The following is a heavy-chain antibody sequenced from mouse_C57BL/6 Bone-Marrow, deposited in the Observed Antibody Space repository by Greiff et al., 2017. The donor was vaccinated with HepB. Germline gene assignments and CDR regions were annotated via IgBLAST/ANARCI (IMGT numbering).Heavy chain of an antibody. J-gene: IGHJ3*01. D-gene: IGHD2-4*01. CDR3: ARHGGLRRTVAY. CDR2: ISSGGSYT. V-gene: IGHV5-6*01. CDR1: GFTFSSYG. Sequence: EVQGVESGGDLVKPGGSLKLSCAASGFTFSSYGMSWVRQTPDKRLEWVATISSGGSYTYYPDSVKGRFTISRDNAKNTLYLQMSSLKSEDTAMYYCARHGGLRRTVAYWGQGTLVTVSS.